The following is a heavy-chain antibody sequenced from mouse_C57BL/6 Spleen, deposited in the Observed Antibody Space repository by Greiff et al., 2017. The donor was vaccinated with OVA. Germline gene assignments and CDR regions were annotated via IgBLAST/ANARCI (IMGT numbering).Heavy chain of an antibody. CDR3: ARRGFDV. V-gene: IGHV1-69*01. CDR2: IDPSDSYT. J-gene: IGHJ1*03. CDR1: GYTFTSYW. Sequence: QVQLQQPGAELVMPGASVKLSCKASGYTFTSYWMHWVKQRPGQGLEWIGEIDPSDSYTNYNQKFKGKSKLTVDKSSSTAYMQLSSLTSEDSAVYYCARRGFDVWGTGTTVTVSS.